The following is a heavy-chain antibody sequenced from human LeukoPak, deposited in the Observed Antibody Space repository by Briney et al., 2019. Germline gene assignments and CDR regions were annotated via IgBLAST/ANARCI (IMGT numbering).Heavy chain of an antibody. D-gene: IGHD4-17*01. CDR2: VFLSMLDS. CDR3: ARAGYGDVGFTFYMDV. Sequence: GQSLKISCQVSGFGSTNYWIAWVRKLRGKGLGWMGIVFLSMLDSRIRTYFKGQVSISVDTSTSTVYLQWSTRRASATGTYYCARAGYGDVGFTFYMDVWGKGTTVIVSS. J-gene: IGHJ6*03. CDR1: GFGSTNYW. V-gene: IGHV5-51*01.